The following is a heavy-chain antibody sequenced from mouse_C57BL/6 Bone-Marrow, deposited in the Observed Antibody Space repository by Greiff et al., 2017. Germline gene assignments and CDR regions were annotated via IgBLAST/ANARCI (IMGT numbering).Heavy chain of an antibody. CDR3: ARDDYEGYWYFDV. CDR2: ISNLAYSI. CDR1: GFTFSDYG. J-gene: IGHJ1*03. V-gene: IGHV5-15*01. D-gene: IGHD2-4*01. Sequence: EVKLMESGGGLVQPGGSLKLSCAASGFTFSDYGMAWVRQAPRKGPEWVAFISNLAYSIYYADTVTGRFTISRENAKHTLYLEMSSLRSEDTAMYYCARDDYEGYWYFDVWGTGTTVTVSS.